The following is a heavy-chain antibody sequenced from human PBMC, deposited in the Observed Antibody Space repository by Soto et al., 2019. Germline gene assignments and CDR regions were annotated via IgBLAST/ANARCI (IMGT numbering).Heavy chain of an antibody. Sequence: QITLKESGPPLVKPTQTLTLTCTFSGFSLSTSGVGVGWIRQPPGKALEWLALIYWDDAKHYSPSLKSRLTITKDTSKNQVVLIMTNMDPVDTATYYCAHKGGGDRILDYWGQGTLVTVSS. V-gene: IGHV2-5*02. CDR1: GFSLSTSGVG. D-gene: IGHD3-16*01. CDR3: AHKGGGDRILDY. J-gene: IGHJ4*02. CDR2: IYWDDAK.